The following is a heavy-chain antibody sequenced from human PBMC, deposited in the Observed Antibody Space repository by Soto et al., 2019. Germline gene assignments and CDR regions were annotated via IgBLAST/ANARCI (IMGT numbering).Heavy chain of an antibody. CDR2: IYYSGST. D-gene: IGHD6-13*01. Sequence: SETLSLTCTVSGGSISSGGYYWSWIRQHPGKGLEWIGYIYYSGSTYYNPSLKSRVTISVDASKNQFSLKLSSVTAADTAVYYCARGGQQLFKNWGQGTLVTVSS. CDR3: ARGGQQLFKN. CDR1: GGSISSGGYY. V-gene: IGHV4-31*03. J-gene: IGHJ4*02.